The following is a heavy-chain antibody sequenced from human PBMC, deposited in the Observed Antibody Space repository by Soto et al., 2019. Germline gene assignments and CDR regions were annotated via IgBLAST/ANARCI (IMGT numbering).Heavy chain of an antibody. CDR1: GFTFSSYA. Sequence: LRLPCSASGFTFSSYAMHWVRQAPGKGLEYVSAISSNGGSTYYADSVKGRFTISRDNSKNTLYLQMSSLRAEDTAVYYCVKEAGIAPSYYFDYWGQGTLVTVSS. D-gene: IGHD6-13*01. CDR3: VKEAGIAPSYYFDY. CDR2: ISSNGGST. V-gene: IGHV3-64D*06. J-gene: IGHJ4*02.